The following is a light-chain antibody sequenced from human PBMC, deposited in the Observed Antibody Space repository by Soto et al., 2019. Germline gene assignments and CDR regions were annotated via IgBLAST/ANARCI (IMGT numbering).Light chain of an antibody. CDR3: MQGTHWPPYT. Sequence: DVVTTQSPLSLPVTLGQPASISCRSSQSLLHTDGNTYLNWFQQRPGQSPRRLIYKVSNRDSGVPDRFSGSGSGTDFTLKISRVEAEDIGVYYCMQGTHWPPYTFGQGTKLEI. V-gene: IGKV2-30*02. CDR1: QSLLHTDGNTY. J-gene: IGKJ2*01. CDR2: KVS.